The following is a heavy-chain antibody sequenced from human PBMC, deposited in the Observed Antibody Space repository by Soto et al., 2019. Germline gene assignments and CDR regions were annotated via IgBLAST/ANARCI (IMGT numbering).Heavy chain of an antibody. D-gene: IGHD3-16*01. CDR2: IYYSGST. CDR1: GGSISSYY. V-gene: IGHV4-59*08. CDR3: ARRWGRAADY. Sequence: QVQLQESGPGLVKPSETLSLTCPVSGGSISSYYWSWIRQPPGKGLEWIGYIYYSGSTNYNPSLKSRVTISVDTSKNQFSLKLSSVTAADTAVYYCARRWGRAADYWGQGTLVTVYS. J-gene: IGHJ4*02.